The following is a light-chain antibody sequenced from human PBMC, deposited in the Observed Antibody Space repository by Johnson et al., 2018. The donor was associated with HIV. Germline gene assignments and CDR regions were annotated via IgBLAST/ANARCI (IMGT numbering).Light chain of an antibody. CDR1: SSNIGNNF. CDR2: ENN. CDR3: GTWDSSLSAGGNV. Sequence: QSVLTQPPSVSAAPGQKVTISCSGSSSNIGNNFVSWYQQLPGTAPKLLIYENNKRPSGIPARFSGSKSGTSATLGITGLPTGDEADYYCGTWDSSLSAGGNVVGTGTKVTVL. J-gene: IGLJ1*01. V-gene: IGLV1-51*02.